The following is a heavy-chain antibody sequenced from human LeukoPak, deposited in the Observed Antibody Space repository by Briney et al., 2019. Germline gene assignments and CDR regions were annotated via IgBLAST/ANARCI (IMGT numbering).Heavy chain of an antibody. J-gene: IGHJ4*02. CDR2: ISSRSTYI. CDR3: ASQWELLFELDY. Sequence: AGGSLRLSCAASGFTFSSYTMNWVRQAPGKGLEWVSSISSRSTYIYYADSVKGRFTISRDNAKNSLYLQMNSLRADDTAVYYCASQWELLFELDYWGQGTLVTVSS. V-gene: IGHV3-21*01. D-gene: IGHD1-26*01. CDR1: GFTFSSYT.